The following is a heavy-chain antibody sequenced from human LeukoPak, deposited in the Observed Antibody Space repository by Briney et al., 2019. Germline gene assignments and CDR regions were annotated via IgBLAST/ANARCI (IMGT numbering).Heavy chain of an antibody. D-gene: IGHD5-18*01. Sequence: ASVKVSCKASGYTFTSYYMHWVRQAPGQELEWMGIINPSGGSTSYAQKFQGRVTMTRDMSTSTVYMELSSLRSEDTAVYYCARSGQWGYSYGNFDYWGQGTLVTVSS. CDR3: ARSGQWGYSYGNFDY. CDR1: GYTFTSYY. J-gene: IGHJ4*02. V-gene: IGHV1-46*01. CDR2: INPSGGST.